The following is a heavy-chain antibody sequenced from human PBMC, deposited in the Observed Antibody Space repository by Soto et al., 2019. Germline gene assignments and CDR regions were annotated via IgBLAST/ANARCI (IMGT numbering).Heavy chain of an antibody. Sequence: SGPTLVNPTQTLTLTCTFSGFSLSTSGVGVGWIRQPPGKALEWLALIYWDDDKRYSPSLKSRLTITKDTSKNQVVLTMTNMDPVDTATYYCAHRPIDLVPAAMESYYFDYWGQGTLVTVSS. CDR2: IYWDDDK. CDR1: GFSLSTSGVG. V-gene: IGHV2-5*02. D-gene: IGHD2-2*01. CDR3: AHRPIDLVPAAMESYYFDY. J-gene: IGHJ4*02.